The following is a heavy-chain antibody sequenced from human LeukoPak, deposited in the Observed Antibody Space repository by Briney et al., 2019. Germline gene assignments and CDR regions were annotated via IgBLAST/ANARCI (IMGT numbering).Heavy chain of an antibody. Sequence: GGSLRLSCAASGFTFNYGMSWVRQAPGKGLEWVSSISGSGGYTYYADSVKGRFTISRDNSKNTLYLQMNSLRAEDTAVYYCARISSGIYMDVWGKGTTVTISS. CDR2: ISGSGGYT. CDR1: GFTFNYG. V-gene: IGHV3-23*01. J-gene: IGHJ6*03. D-gene: IGHD3-10*01. CDR3: ARISSGIYMDV.